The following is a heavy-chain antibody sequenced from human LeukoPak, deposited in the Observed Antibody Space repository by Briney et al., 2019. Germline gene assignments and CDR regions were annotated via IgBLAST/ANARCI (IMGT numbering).Heavy chain of an antibody. D-gene: IGHD6-13*01. J-gene: IGHJ4*02. Sequence: GASVKVSCKASGGTFSSYAISWVRQAPAQGLEWMGRIIPILGIANYAQKFQGRVTITADKSTSTAYMELSSLRSEDTAVYYCADSSSWYYFDYWGQGTLVTVSS. CDR2: IIPILGIA. CDR3: ADSSSWYYFDY. CDR1: GGTFSSYA. V-gene: IGHV1-69*04.